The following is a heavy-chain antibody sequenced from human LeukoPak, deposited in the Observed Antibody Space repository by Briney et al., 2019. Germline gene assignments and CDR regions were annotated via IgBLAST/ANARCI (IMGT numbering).Heavy chain of an antibody. D-gene: IGHD6-6*01. CDR2: IIPIFGTA. J-gene: IGHJ6*03. Sequence: GASVKVSCKASGGTFSSYAISWVRQAPGQGLEWMGGIIPIFGTANYAQKFQGRVTMTRDTSTSTVYMELSSLRSEDTAVYYCARNPPSIAARPFYYYYYMDVWGKGTTVTVSS. CDR1: GGTFSSYA. V-gene: IGHV1-69*05. CDR3: ARNPPSIAARPFYYYYYMDV.